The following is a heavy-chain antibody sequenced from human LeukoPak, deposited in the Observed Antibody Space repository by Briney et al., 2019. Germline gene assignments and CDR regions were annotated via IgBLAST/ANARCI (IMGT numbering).Heavy chain of an antibody. CDR3: ARAVGYCSGGSCSLDY. Sequence: SETLSLTCAVFGGSFSGYYWSWIRQPPGKGLEWIGEIIHRGSTNYNPSLKSRVTISVDTSKNQFSLKLTSVTAADTAVYYCARAVGYCSGGSCSLDYWGQGTLVTVSS. J-gene: IGHJ4*02. V-gene: IGHV4-34*12. CDR2: IIHRGST. D-gene: IGHD2-15*01. CDR1: GGSFSGYY.